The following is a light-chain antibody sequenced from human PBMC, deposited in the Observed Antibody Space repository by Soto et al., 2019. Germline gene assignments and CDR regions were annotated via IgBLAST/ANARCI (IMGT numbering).Light chain of an antibody. Sequence: DIVMTQSPATLSVSPGERVPLSCRASQSVGGNVAWYQQRPGQAPRLLISGASTRATGIPARFSGSGSGTEFTLTISSLQSEDFAVYHGQQDHDWPPLTFGGGTTVEIK. CDR3: QQDHDWPPLT. CDR1: QSVGGN. CDR2: GAS. V-gene: IGKV3-15*01. J-gene: IGKJ4*01.